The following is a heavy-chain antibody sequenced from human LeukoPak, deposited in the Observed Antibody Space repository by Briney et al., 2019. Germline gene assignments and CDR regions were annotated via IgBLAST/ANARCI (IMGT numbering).Heavy chain of an antibody. V-gene: IGHV3-9*01. CDR1: GFTFDNYA. CDR2: ISWNSGYI. J-gene: IGHJ4*02. CDR3: AKVRGTYSSGYFFDY. D-gene: IGHD6-19*01. Sequence: GGSLRLSCAAAGFTFDNYAMHWVRRAPGKGLEWLSIISWNSGYIGYAYSVKGRFIISRDNAKKSLDLQMNSLRAEDTAFYYCAKVRGTYSSGYFFDYWGQGTLVTVSS.